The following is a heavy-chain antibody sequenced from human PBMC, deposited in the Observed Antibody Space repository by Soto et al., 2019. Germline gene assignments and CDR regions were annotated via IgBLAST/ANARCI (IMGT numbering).Heavy chain of an antibody. Sequence: QITLKESGPTLVKPTQTLTLTCTFSGFSLTTRGVGVGWIRQPPGKALECLALIYWDDDKRYSPSLQSRLSITKDTSKNQVVLTMTNVDPVDTATYYCAHIPHYYQYDWFDPCGQGTLVSVSS. CDR3: AHIPHYYQYDWFDP. V-gene: IGHV2-5*02. CDR2: IYWDDDK. CDR1: GFSLTTRGVG. D-gene: IGHD3-16*01. J-gene: IGHJ5*02.